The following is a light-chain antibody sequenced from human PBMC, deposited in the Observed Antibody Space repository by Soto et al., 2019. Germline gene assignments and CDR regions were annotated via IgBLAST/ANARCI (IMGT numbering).Light chain of an antibody. CDR2: DAY. CDR3: QQYENLPN. J-gene: IGKJ5*01. CDR1: QNINNY. V-gene: IGKV1-33*01. Sequence: DIQMTQSPSSLSASVGDRVTITCQASQNINNYLNWYQQKPWTAPKLLIYDAYNLEAGVPSRFRGSGSGTDFTFTISGLHPADIAIYSWQQYENLPNFGQGTRLEIK.